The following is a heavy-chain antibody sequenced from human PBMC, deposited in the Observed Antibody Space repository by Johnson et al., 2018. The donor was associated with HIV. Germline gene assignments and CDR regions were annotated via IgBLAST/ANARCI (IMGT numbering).Heavy chain of an antibody. J-gene: IGHJ3*02. CDR3: ARGRGALDI. CDR1: GFTFSSYA. CDR2: ISWNSGTI. Sequence: VLLLESGGGLVQPGGSLRLSCAASGFTFSSYAMHWVRQAPGKGLEWVSGISWNSGTIAYADSVKGRFTISRDNAKNSLYLQMNSLRPEDTALYYCARGRGALDIWGQGTTVTVSS. D-gene: IGHD3-16*01. V-gene: IGHV3-9*01.